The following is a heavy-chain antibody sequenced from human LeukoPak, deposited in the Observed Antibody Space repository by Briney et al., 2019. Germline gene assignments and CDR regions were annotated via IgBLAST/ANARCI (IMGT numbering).Heavy chain of an antibody. Sequence: ASVKVSCKASGGTFSSYAISWVRQATGQGLEWMGWMNPNSGNTGYAQKFQGRVTMTRNTSISTAYMELSSLRSEDTAVYYCASSSLIGNWFDPWGQGTLVIVSS. CDR3: ASSSLIGNWFDP. V-gene: IGHV1-8*02. J-gene: IGHJ5*02. CDR1: GGTFSSYA. D-gene: IGHD6-13*01. CDR2: MNPNSGNT.